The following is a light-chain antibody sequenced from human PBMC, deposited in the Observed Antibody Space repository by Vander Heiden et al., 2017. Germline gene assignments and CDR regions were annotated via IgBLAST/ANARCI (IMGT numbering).Light chain of an antibody. V-gene: IGLV2-14*01. Sequence: QSALTQPASVSGSPGQSITISCTGTSSDVGGYNYVSWYQQYPGKVPKLIIYEVNNRPSGVSNRFSGSKSGNTASLTISGLQSEDEANYYCSSYTPSSTLEVFGRGTKVSAL. CDR3: SSYTPSSTLEV. J-gene: IGLJ1*01. CDR1: SSDVGGYNY. CDR2: EVN.